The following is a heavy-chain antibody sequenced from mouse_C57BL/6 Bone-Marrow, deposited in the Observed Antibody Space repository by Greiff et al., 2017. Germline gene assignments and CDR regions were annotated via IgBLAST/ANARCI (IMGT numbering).Heavy chain of an antibody. CDR3: TGGSGEGIYYFDY. D-gene: IGHD1-3*01. CDR1: GFTFSNYW. CDR2: IRLKSDNYAT. J-gene: IGHJ2*01. V-gene: IGHV6-3*01. Sequence: DVMLVESGGGLVQPGGSMKLSCVASGFTFSNYWMNWVRQSPEKGLEWVAQIRLKSDNYATHSAESVTGRFTISRDDSKSSVYLQMNNLRAEDSGIYDCTGGSGEGIYYFDYWGQGTTLTVSS.